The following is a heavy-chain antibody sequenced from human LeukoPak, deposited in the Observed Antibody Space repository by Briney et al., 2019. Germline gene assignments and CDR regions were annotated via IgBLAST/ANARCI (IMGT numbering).Heavy chain of an antibody. CDR1: GYTFTSYG. J-gene: IGHJ4*02. V-gene: IGHV1-18*01. CDR2: ISAYNGNT. CDR3: ARVIRGVPAAIPLDY. Sequence: ASVKVSCKASGYTFTSYGISWVRQAPGQGLEWMGWISAYNGNTNYAQKLQGRVTMTTDTSTSTAYMELRSLRSDDTAVYYCARVIRGVPAAIPLDYWGQGTLVTVSS. D-gene: IGHD2-2*01.